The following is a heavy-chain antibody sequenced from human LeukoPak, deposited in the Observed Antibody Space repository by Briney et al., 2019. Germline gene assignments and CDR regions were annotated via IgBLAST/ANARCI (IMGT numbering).Heavy chain of an antibody. CDR1: GFTVSINY. J-gene: IGHJ4*02. Sequence: GGSLRLSCAASGFTVSINYMSWVRQAPGKGLDWVSVINSDGSAYYADSVKGRFTISRDNSKNTLYLQINSLRAEDTAVYYCARLAGGSSGPLDYWGQGTLVTVSS. V-gene: IGHV3-66*01. CDR2: INSDGSA. D-gene: IGHD3-22*01. CDR3: ARLAGGSSGPLDY.